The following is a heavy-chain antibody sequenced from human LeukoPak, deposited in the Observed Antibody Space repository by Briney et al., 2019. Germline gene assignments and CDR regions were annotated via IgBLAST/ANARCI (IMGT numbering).Heavy chain of an antibody. CDR2: ISWNSGSI. V-gene: IGHV3-9*01. Sequence: GGSLRLSCEASGFTFDDYAMHWVRQAPGKGLEWVSGISWNSGSIGYADSVKGRFTISRDNPKNSLYLQMNSLRAEDTALYYCALVPAAIRCYYYYGMDVWGQGTTVTVSS. CDR1: GFTFDDYA. D-gene: IGHD2-2*02. J-gene: IGHJ6*02. CDR3: ALVPAAIRCYYYYGMDV.